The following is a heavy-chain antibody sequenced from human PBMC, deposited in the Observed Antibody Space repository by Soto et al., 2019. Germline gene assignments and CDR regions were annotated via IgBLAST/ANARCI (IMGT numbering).Heavy chain of an antibody. CDR2: INPSGGST. Sequence: ASVKVSCKASGYTFTSYYMHWVRQAPGQGLEWMGIINPSGGSTSYAQKFQGRVTMTRDTSTSTVYMGLSSLRSEDTAVYYCARGLGYCSGGSCYMDYWGQGTLVTVSS. V-gene: IGHV1-46*01. CDR3: ARGLGYCSGGSCYMDY. D-gene: IGHD2-15*01. CDR1: GYTFTSYY. J-gene: IGHJ4*02.